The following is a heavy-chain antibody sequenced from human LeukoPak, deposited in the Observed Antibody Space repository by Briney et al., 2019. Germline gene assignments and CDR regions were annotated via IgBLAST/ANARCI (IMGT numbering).Heavy chain of an antibody. D-gene: IGHD6-13*01. Sequence: GGSLRLSCAASGFTFSSYEMNWVRQAPGKGLEWVSYISSSGSTIYYADSVKGRFTISRDNAKNSLYLQMNSLRAEDTAVYYCARDWAGAAETPSYYYYYYGMDVWGQGTTVTVSS. V-gene: IGHV3-48*03. CDR2: ISSSGSTI. CDR1: GFTFSSYE. J-gene: IGHJ6*02. CDR3: ARDWAGAAETPSYYYYYYGMDV.